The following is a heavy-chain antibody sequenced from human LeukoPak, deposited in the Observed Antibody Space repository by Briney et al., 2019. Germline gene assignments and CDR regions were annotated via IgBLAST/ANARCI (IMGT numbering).Heavy chain of an antibody. J-gene: IGHJ4*02. CDR3: ARERGVYYDSSGYPDY. CDR2: IYYSGST. D-gene: IGHD3-22*01. CDR1: GGSISSSSYY. V-gene: IGHV4-39*07. Sequence: SETLSLTCTVSGGSISSSSYYWGWIRQPPGKGLEWIGSIYYSGSTYYNPSLKSRVTISVDTSKNQFSLKLSSVTAADTAVYYCARERGVYYDSSGYPDYWGQGTLVTVSS.